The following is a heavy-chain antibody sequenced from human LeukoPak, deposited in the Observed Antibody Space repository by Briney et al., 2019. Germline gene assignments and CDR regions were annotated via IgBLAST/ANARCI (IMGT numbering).Heavy chain of an antibody. J-gene: IGHJ4*02. V-gene: IGHV1-8*01. CDR2: MNPNSGNT. Sequence: ASVKVSCKASGYTFTSFDINWVRQATGQGLEWMGWMNPNSGNTGYGQSFQGRITMTGDISIGTAYMELSNLTSEDTAIYYCTRGSSGRRDNWGKGTLVTVSA. CDR1: GYTFTSFD. D-gene: IGHD6-19*01. CDR3: TRGSSGRRDN.